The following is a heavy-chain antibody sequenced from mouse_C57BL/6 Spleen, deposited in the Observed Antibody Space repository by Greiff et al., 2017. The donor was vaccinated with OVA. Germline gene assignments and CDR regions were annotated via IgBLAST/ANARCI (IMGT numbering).Heavy chain of an antibody. J-gene: IGHJ3*01. Sequence: VQLQQSGPELVKPGASVKISCKASGYTFTDYYMNWVKQSHGKSLEWIGDINPNNGGTSYNQKFKGKATLTVDKSSSTAYMELRSLTSEDSAVYYGASGYYGSSYAWFAYWGQGTLVTVSA. CDR1: GYTFTDYY. D-gene: IGHD1-1*01. CDR3: ASGYYGSSYAWFAY. V-gene: IGHV1-26*01. CDR2: INPNNGGT.